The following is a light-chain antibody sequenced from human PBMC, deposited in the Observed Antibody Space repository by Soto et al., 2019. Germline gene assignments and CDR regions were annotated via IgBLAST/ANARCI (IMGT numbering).Light chain of an antibody. CDR2: KAS. J-gene: IGKJ1*01. CDR1: QTISSW. Sequence: DIQMTQSPSTLSGSVGDRVTITCRASQTISSWLAWYQQKPGKAPKLLIYKASTLKSGVPSRFSGSGSGTEFTLTINSLQPDDFATYYCQHYTSYSEAFGQGTKVELK. V-gene: IGKV1-5*03. CDR3: QHYTSYSEA.